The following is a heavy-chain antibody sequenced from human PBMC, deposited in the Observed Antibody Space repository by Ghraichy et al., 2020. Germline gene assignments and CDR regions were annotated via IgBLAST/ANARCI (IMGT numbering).Heavy chain of an antibody. CDR2: ISHRGRT. D-gene: IGHD2-15*01. CDR3: ARGGRNCSGGSCYPALDY. Sequence: SETLSLTCAVYGGSFSGYYWTWIRQPPGKGLEWIGDISHRGRTNYNPSLKSLVTISVDASKNQFSLTLSSVTAADTATYYCARGGRNCSGGSCYPALDYWGQGTLVSVSS. J-gene: IGHJ4*02. CDR1: GGSFSGYY. V-gene: IGHV4-34*01.